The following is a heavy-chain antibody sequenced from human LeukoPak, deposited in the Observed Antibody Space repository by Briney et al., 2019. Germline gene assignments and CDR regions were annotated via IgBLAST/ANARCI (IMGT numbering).Heavy chain of an antibody. J-gene: IGHJ4*02. V-gene: IGHV3-30-3*01. CDR2: ISYDGSNK. CDR1: GFTFSSYA. D-gene: IGHD3-16*02. Sequence: PGRSLRLSCAASGFTFSSYAMHWVRQAPGKGLEWVAAISYDGSNKYYADSVKGRFTISRDNSKNTLYLQMNSLRAEDTAVYYCARDRYEIKSPSYYFDYWGQGTLVTVSS. CDR3: ARDRYEIKSPSYYFDY.